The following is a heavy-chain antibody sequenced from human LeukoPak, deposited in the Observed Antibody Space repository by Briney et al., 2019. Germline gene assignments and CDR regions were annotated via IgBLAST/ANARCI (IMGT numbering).Heavy chain of an antibody. CDR1: GGTFSSYA. CDR3: ARSGGLGEGDYFDY. D-gene: IGHD3-16*01. V-gene: IGHV1-69*05. CDR2: IIPIFGTA. Sequence: SVKVSCKASGGTFSSYAISWVRQAPGQGIEWMGGIIPIFGTANYAQKFQGRVTITTDESTSTAYMELSSLRSEDTAVYYCARSGGLGEGDYFDYWGQGTLVTVSS. J-gene: IGHJ4*02.